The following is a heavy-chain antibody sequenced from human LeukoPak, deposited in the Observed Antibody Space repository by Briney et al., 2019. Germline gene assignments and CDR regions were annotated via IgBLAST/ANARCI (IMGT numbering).Heavy chain of an antibody. CDR1: GGSISSSSYY. J-gene: IGHJ4*02. D-gene: IGHD3-22*01. CDR2: IYYSGST. CDR3: AGLDYDSSGPFDY. V-gene: IGHV4-39*01. Sequence: SETLSLTCTVSGGSISSSSYYWGWIRQPPGKGLEWIGSIYYSGSTYYNPSLKSRVTISVDTSKNQFSLKLSSVTAADTAVYYCAGLDYDSSGPFDYWGQGTLVTVSS.